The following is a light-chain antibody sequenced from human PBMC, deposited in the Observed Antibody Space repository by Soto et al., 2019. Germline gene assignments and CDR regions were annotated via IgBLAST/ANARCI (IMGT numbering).Light chain of an antibody. CDR3: QTWGSGIVV. Sequence: QTVLTQSPSASACLGASVKLTCTLRSGHSNYAIAWHQQQPEKGPRYLMKLNSDGSHSKGDGIPDRFSGSSSGAERYLTISSLQSEDDADYYCQTWGSGIVVFGGGTKLTVL. J-gene: IGLJ3*02. CDR1: SGHSNYA. CDR2: LNSDGSH. V-gene: IGLV4-69*01.